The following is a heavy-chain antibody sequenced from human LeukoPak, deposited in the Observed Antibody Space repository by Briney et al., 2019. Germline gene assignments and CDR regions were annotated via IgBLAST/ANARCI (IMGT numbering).Heavy chain of an antibody. J-gene: IGHJ4*02. Sequence: GRSLRLSCAASGFTFSTYPMHWVSQAPGKGLEWVAVIADDGKDKHYVESVKGRFIISRDNSKNTLYLQMNSLRVEDTAVYYCARDRHIAAAGYYFDYWGQGTLVTVSS. D-gene: IGHD6-25*01. V-gene: IGHV3-30*04. CDR1: GFTFSTYP. CDR3: ARDRHIAAAGYYFDY. CDR2: IADDGKDK.